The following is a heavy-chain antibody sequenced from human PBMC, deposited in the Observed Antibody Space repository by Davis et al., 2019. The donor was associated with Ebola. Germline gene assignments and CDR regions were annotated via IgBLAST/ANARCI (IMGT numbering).Heavy chain of an antibody. V-gene: IGHV1-69*13. CDR2: IIPIFGTA. Sequence: SVKVSCKASGGPFSSYAISWVRQAPGQGLEWMGGIIPIFGTANYAQKFQGRVTITADESTSTAYMELSSLRSEDTAVYYCASTRGHVVVIAHYGMDVWGQGTTVTVSS. CDR1: GGPFSSYA. CDR3: ASTRGHVVVIAHYGMDV. J-gene: IGHJ6*02. D-gene: IGHD2-21*01.